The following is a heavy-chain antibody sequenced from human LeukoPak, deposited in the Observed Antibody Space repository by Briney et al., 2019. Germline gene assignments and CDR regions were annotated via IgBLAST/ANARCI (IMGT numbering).Heavy chain of an antibody. CDR3: AKGGYSSGWRNYFDY. CDR1: GFTFSSYG. CDR2: ISATGGSA. J-gene: IGHJ4*02. V-gene: IGHV3-23*01. D-gene: IGHD6-19*01. Sequence: GGSLRLSCAASGFTFSSYGITWVRQAPGKGLEWVSTISATGGSAYYADSVKGRFTISRDNSKDTLYLQMNSLRAEDTAVYYCAKGGYSSGWRNYFDYWGQGTLGTVSS.